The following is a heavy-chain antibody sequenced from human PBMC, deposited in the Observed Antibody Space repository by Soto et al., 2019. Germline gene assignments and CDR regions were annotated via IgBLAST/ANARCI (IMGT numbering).Heavy chain of an antibody. CDR2: ITWNSGSI. D-gene: IGHD3-10*01. Sequence: EVQLVESGGGLVQPGRSLRLSCAASGFRFDDFGMHWVRQAPGKGLEWVSGITWNSGSIAYADSVQGRFTISRDNAKNSLYLQMNSLRAEDTAPYYCTKAGSVLWFGEPIAYWGQGTLVTVSS. V-gene: IGHV3-9*01. CDR3: TKAGSVLWFGEPIAY. J-gene: IGHJ4*02. CDR1: GFRFDDFG.